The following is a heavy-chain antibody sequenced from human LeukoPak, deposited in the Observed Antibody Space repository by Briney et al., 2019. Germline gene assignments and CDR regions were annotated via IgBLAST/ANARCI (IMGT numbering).Heavy chain of an antibody. J-gene: IGHJ4*02. V-gene: IGHV4-34*01. CDR3: ASKSYSGSYTCDY. CDR2: IKHSGST. CDR1: GGSFSGYY. Sequence: PSETLSLTCAVYGGSFSGYYYNWIRQPPGKGLEWIGEIKHSGSTNYNPSLKSRLTISVDKSRNQFSLILSSVTAADTAVYYCASKSYSGSYTCDYWGQGTLVTVSS. D-gene: IGHD1-26*01.